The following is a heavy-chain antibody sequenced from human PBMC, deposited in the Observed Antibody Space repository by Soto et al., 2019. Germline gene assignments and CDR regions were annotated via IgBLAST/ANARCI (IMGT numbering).Heavy chain of an antibody. CDR3: ARCDDDSSGYYPIFSMDG. CDR1: GGSISSSSYY. J-gene: IGHJ6*02. Sequence: SETLSLTCTVSGGSISSSSYYWGWIRQPPGKGLEWIGSIYYSGSTYYNPSLKSRVTISVDTSKNQFSLKLSSVTAADTAVYYCARCDDDSSGYYPIFSMDGWGQGNTVTVSS. V-gene: IGHV4-39*01. CDR2: IYYSGST. D-gene: IGHD3-22*01.